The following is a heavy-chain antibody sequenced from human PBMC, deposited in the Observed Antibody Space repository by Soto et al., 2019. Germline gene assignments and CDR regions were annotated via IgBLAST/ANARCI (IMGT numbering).Heavy chain of an antibody. CDR2: VNPSGGQT. CDR3: ARGGHVVVVTAALDY. V-gene: IGHV1-46*01. D-gene: IGHD2-21*02. J-gene: IGHJ4*02. CDR1: GDTFTDYY. Sequence: QVQLMQSGAEVKKPGASVKVSCKASGDTFTDYYIHWVRQAPGQGLEWMGTVNPSGGQTTYAQHFLGRVTMTRDTSTSTLYMELTSLTSGDTAIYYCARGGHVVVVTAALDYWGQGTLVTVSS.